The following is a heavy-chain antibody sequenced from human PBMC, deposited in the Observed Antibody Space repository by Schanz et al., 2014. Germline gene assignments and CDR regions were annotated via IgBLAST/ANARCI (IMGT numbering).Heavy chain of an antibody. CDR2: IKQDESER. CDR1: GFTFSRYW. V-gene: IGHV3-7*01. Sequence: EVQLVESGGGLVQPGGSLRLSCVASGFTFSRYWMSWVRQAPGKGLEWVANIKQDESERSYVDSVKGRFTISRDNAKNSLYLQMNSLRAEDTAVYYCARVRAYDYGAEAHGMDVWGHGTTVTVSS. D-gene: IGHD4-17*01. J-gene: IGHJ6*02. CDR3: ARVRAYDYGAEAHGMDV.